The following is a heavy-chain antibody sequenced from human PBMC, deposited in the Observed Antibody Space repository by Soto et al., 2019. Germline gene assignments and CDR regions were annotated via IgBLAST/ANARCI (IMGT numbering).Heavy chain of an antibody. J-gene: IGHJ6*03. D-gene: IGHD2-15*01. CDR2: ITTSGGST. CDR3: AKIEMGVVAASGNSYMDV. CDR1: GFTFSSYA. Sequence: GVSLRLSCAASGFTFSSYAMRWVRQAPGKGLEWVSSITTSGGSTNYAASVKGRFTIFRDNSKNTLYLQMNSLRAEDTAVYYCAKIEMGVVAASGNSYMDVWGKGTTVTVSS. V-gene: IGHV3-23*01.